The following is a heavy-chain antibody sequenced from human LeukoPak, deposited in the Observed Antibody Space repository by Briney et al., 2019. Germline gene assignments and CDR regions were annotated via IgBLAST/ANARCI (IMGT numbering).Heavy chain of an antibody. V-gene: IGHV3-48*03. J-gene: IGHJ3*02. CDR3: ARGFHYGSGNALDI. CDR1: GFSFTTFE. D-gene: IGHD3-10*01. CDR2: ISSSGSTI. Sequence: GGSLRLSCAASGFSFTTFEMNWVRQAPGKGLEWVSYISSSGSTIYYADSVKGRFTISRDNAKNSLYLQMNSLRAEDTAVYYCARGFHYGSGNALDIWGQGTMVTVSS.